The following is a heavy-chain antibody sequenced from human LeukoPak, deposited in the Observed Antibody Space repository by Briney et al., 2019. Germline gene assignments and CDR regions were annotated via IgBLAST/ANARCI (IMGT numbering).Heavy chain of an antibody. J-gene: IGHJ4*02. Sequence: ASMKVSYKASGYTFTGYYMHWVRQAPGQGLEWMGWIDPNAGVTYCAQKFQGRVTMARDTSISTAYLELSTVTSDDTAIYYCARGQGSSWFDYWGQGTLVAVSS. CDR2: IDPNAGVT. CDR3: ARGQGSSWFDY. D-gene: IGHD6-13*01. CDR1: GYTFTGYY. V-gene: IGHV1-2*02.